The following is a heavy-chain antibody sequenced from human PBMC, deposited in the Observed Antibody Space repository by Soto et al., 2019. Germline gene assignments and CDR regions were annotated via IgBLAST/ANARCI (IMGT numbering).Heavy chain of an antibody. CDR2: ISAYNGNT. D-gene: IGHD3-10*01. J-gene: IGHJ4*02. CDR1: GYTFTSYG. Sequence: ASVKVSCKASGYTFTSYGISWVRQAPGQGLEWMGWISAYNGNTNYAQKLQGRVTMTTDTSTSTAYMELRSLRSDDTAVYYCARSITMVRGVILYYFDYWGQGTLVTVS. CDR3: ARSITMVRGVILYYFDY. V-gene: IGHV1-18*01.